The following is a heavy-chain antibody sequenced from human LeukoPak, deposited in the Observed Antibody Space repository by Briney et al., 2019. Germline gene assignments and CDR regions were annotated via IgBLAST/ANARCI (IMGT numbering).Heavy chain of an antibody. D-gene: IGHD3-3*01. V-gene: IGHV4-39*01. Sequence: PSETLSLTCTVSGGSVSSGSYYWGWIRQPPGKGLEWIGSIYYSGSTYYNPSLKSRVTISVDTSKNQFSLKLSSVTAADTAVYYCARQPYDFWSGLHLDFDYWGQGTLVTVSS. CDR3: ARQPYDFWSGLHLDFDY. CDR2: IYYSGST. J-gene: IGHJ4*02. CDR1: GGSVSSGSYY.